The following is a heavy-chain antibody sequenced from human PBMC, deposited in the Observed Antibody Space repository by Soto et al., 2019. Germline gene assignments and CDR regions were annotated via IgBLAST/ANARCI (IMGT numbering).Heavy chain of an antibody. D-gene: IGHD2-15*01. Sequence: ASVKVSCKASGYTFTSYDINWVRQATGQGLEWMGWMNPNSGNTGYAQKFQGRVTMTRNTSISTAYMELSSLRSDDTAVYYCVRGRVVVVAASYPDFDYWGQGTLVTVSS. CDR1: GYTFTSYD. CDR3: VRGRVVVVAASYPDFDY. V-gene: IGHV1-8*01. CDR2: MNPNSGNT. J-gene: IGHJ4*02.